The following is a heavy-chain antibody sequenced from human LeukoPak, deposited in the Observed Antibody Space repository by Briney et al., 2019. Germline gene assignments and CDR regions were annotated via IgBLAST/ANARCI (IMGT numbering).Heavy chain of an antibody. Sequence: PGRSLRLSCAASGFTFRTYGMNWVRQAPGKGLEWVAIISYDGSNEDYADSVKGRFTISRDNSKNTLYLQMNSLRAEDSAVYYCARDYGSGPIDYWGQGTLVTVSS. CDR2: ISYDGSNE. CDR3: ARDYGSGPIDY. D-gene: IGHD3-10*01. CDR1: GFTFRTYG. V-gene: IGHV3-30*03. J-gene: IGHJ4*02.